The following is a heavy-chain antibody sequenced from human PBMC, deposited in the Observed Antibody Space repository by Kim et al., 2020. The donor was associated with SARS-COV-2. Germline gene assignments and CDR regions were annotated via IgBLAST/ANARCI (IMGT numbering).Heavy chain of an antibody. Sequence: YYAGSVKGRFTISRDNAKNTLYLQMNSLRAEDTAVYYCAKDSITIGRMDVWGQGTTVTVSS. V-gene: IGHV3-23*01. CDR3: AKDSITIGRMDV. J-gene: IGHJ6*02. D-gene: IGHD3-10*01.